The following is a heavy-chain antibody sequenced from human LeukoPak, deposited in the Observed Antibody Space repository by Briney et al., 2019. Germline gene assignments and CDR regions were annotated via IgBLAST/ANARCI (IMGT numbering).Heavy chain of an antibody. CDR3: AKDFDSDYDSSGYPDFDY. CDR2: ISYDGSNK. J-gene: IGHJ4*02. CDR1: GFTFSSYG. Sequence: GRSLRLSCAASGFTFSSYGMHWVRQAPGKGLEWVAVISYDGSNKYYADSVKGRFTISRDNSKNTLYLQMNSLRAKDTAVYYCAKDFDSDYDSSGYPDFDYWGQGTLVTVSS. D-gene: IGHD3-22*01. V-gene: IGHV3-30*18.